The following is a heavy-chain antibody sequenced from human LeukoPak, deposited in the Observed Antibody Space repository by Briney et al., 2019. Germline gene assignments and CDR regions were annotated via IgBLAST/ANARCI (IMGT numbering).Heavy chain of an antibody. CDR2: IYYSGTT. J-gene: IGHJ4*02. V-gene: IGHV4-39*01. Sequence: SETLSLTCTVSGGSISSSSYYWGWIRQPPGKGLEWIGSIYYSGTTYYNLSLKSRVTISVDTSKNQFSLKLSTVTAADTAVYYCARRGDSSGYYYFDYWGQGTLVTVSS. D-gene: IGHD3-22*01. CDR1: GGSISSSSYY. CDR3: ARRGDSSGYYYFDY.